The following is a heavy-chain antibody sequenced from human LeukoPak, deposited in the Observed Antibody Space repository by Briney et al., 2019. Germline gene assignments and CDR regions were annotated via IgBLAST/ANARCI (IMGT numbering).Heavy chain of an antibody. V-gene: IGHV3-30*02. CDR2: IRYHGSDK. CDR1: GFTFSSYG. Sequence: GGSLRLSCAVSGFTFSSYGMHWVRQAPGKGLEWVAFIRYHGSDKYYADSVKGRFTISRDNSKNTLHLQMNSLRVEDTAVYYCAKVIYMDVWGKGTTVTVSS. CDR3: AKVIYMDV. J-gene: IGHJ6*03. D-gene: IGHD2/OR15-2a*01.